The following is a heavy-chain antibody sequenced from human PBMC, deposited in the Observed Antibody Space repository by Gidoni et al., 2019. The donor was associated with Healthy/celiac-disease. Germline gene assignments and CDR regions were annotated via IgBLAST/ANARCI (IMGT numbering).Heavy chain of an antibody. D-gene: IGHD6-19*01. CDR1: GYSFTSYW. CDR2: IDPSDSYT. Sequence: EVQLVQSEAEVKTPGESLRISCTGSGYSFTSYWISWVRQMPGKGLEWMGRIDPSDSYTNYSPSFQGHVTISADKSISTAYLQWSSLKASDTAMYYCARHGQPIGYSSGVDYWGQGTLVTVSS. V-gene: IGHV5-10-1*03. J-gene: IGHJ4*02. CDR3: ARHGQPIGYSSGVDY.